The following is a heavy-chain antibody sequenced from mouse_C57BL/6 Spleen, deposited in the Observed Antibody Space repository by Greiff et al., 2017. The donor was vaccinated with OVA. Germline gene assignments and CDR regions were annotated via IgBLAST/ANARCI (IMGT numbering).Heavy chain of an antibody. D-gene: IGHD1-1*01. V-gene: IGHV1-55*01. CDR3: ARTGITTVVATEYFDY. J-gene: IGHJ2*01. Sequence: VQLQQPGAELVKPGASVKMSCKASGYTFTSYWITWVKQRPGQGLEWIGDIYPGSGSTNYNEKFKSKATLTVDTSSSTAYMQLSSLTSEDSAVYYCARTGITTVVATEYFDYWGQGTTLTVSS. CDR2: IYPGSGST. CDR1: GYTFTSYW.